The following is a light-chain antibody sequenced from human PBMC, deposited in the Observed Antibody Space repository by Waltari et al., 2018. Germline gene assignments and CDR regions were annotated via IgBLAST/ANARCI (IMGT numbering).Light chain of an antibody. Sequence: QSVLTQPPSVSGAPGQRVTISCTGSSSNIGAGYDVHWYQQLPGTATKLLIYGDSNRPSGVPDPVSGSKSGTSASLAITVLQAEYEADYYCQSYDSSLRGVFGGGTKLTVL. V-gene: IGLV1-40*01. CDR3: QSYDSSLRGV. CDR1: SSNIGAGYD. J-gene: IGLJ2*01. CDR2: GDS.